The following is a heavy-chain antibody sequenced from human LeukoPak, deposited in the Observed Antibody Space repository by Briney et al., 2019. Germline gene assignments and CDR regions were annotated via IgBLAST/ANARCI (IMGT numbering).Heavy chain of an antibody. J-gene: IGHJ4*02. CDR1: GFTFSSYA. CDR2: ISGNGGAT. D-gene: IGHD2/OR15-2a*01. Sequence: GGSLRLSCAASGFTFSSYAMSWVRQAPGMGLEWVSTISGNGGATYHADSVKGRFTISRDNSKNTLYLQMNSLRAEDTAVYYCAKDPPSSGTTFDYWGQGTLVTVSS. V-gene: IGHV3-23*01. CDR3: AKDPPSSGTTFDY.